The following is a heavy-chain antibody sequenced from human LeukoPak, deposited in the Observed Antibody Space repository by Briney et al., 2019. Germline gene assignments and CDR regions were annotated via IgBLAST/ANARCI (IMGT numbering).Heavy chain of an antibody. D-gene: IGHD4-23*01. CDR1: GYTFTKNA. CDR3: ARDGGAPGPIYGDY. J-gene: IGHJ4*02. Sequence: ASVKFSCKASGYTFTKNAMNWVRQAPGQGLEWMGWVSTYNGDTKYVQNFQDRVTMTRDTSTTTVYMELRGLRSDDTAVYYCARDGGAPGPIYGDYWGQGTPVTVSS. V-gene: IGHV1-18*01. CDR2: VSTYNGDT.